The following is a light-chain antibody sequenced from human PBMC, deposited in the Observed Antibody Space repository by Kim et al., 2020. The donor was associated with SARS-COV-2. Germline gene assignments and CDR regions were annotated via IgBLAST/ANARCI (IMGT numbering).Light chain of an antibody. J-gene: IGKJ2*01. V-gene: IGKV1-5*03. Sequence: DIQMTQSPSTLSASVGDRVTITCRASQSISSWLAWYQQKPGKAPKLLIYKASSLESGVPSRFGGSGSGTEFTLTISSLQPDDFATYYCQQYNSYSYTFGQRTKLEI. CDR1: QSISSW. CDR2: KAS. CDR3: QQYNSYSYT.